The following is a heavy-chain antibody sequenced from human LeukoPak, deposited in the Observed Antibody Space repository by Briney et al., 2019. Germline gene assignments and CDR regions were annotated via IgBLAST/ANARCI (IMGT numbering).Heavy chain of an antibody. J-gene: IGHJ6*03. CDR1: GFTFTTYW. CDR3: ARVMEYYYYYMDV. D-gene: IGHD3-10*01. Sequence: GGSLRLSCAASGFTFTTYWMSWVRQAPGKGLEWVANIKQDGTEKYYVDSVKGRFTISRDNAKNSLYLQMNSLRAEDTAVYYCARVMEYYYYYMDVWGKGTTVTVSS. V-gene: IGHV3-7*01. CDR2: IKQDGTEK.